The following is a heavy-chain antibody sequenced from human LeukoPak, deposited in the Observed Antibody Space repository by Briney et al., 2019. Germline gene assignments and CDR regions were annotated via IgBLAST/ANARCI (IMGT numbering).Heavy chain of an antibody. J-gene: IGHJ4*02. D-gene: IGHD6-19*01. CDR1: GFTFSRHW. Sequence: GGSLRLSCAASGFTFSRHWKSWVRQAPGKGLEWVANIKEDGSEKTYVDSVKGRFTISRDNAKNSLYLQINSLRAEDTAIYYCARLRIAVSATGGFDYWGQGTLVTVSS. V-gene: IGHV3-7*03. CDR2: IKEDGSEK. CDR3: ARLRIAVSATGGFDY.